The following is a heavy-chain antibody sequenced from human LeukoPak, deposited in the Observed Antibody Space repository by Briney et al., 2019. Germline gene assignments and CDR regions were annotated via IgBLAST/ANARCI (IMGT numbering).Heavy chain of an antibody. Sequence: PSETLSLTCAVYGGSFSGYYWSWIRQPPGKGLEWIGEINHSGSTNYNPSLESRVTISVDTSKNQFSLKLSSVTAADTAVYYCARGTRYSGSYSTDYWGQGTLVTVSS. J-gene: IGHJ4*02. CDR1: GGSFSGYY. V-gene: IGHV4-34*01. CDR2: INHSGST. CDR3: ARGTRYSGSYSTDY. D-gene: IGHD1-26*01.